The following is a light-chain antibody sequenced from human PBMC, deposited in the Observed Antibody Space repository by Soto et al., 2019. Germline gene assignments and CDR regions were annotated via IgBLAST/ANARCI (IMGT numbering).Light chain of an antibody. CDR1: QNINRW. Sequence: DIQMTQSPSTLSASVGDRVTITCRASQNINRWLAWYRQKPGKAPELLIYDASSLKDGVPSRFSGSGSGTEFTFTISSLRPDDFATYFCQQYNNYLWTFGQGTKVEI. CDR2: DAS. V-gene: IGKV1-5*01. CDR3: QQYNNYLWT. J-gene: IGKJ1*01.